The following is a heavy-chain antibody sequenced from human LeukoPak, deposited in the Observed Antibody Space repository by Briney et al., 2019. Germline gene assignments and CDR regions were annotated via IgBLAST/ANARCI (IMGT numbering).Heavy chain of an antibody. CDR1: GGTFSSYA. V-gene: IGHV1-69*06. CDR2: IIPIFGTA. CDR3: AREGSYYYDSSGYYGDPFDY. D-gene: IGHD3-22*01. J-gene: IGHJ4*02. Sequence: ASVKVSCKASGGTFSSYAISWVRQAPGQGLEWMGGIIPIFGTANYAQKFQGRVTITADKSTSTAYMELSSLRSEDTAVYYCAREGSYYYDSSGYYGDPFDYWGQGTLVTVSS.